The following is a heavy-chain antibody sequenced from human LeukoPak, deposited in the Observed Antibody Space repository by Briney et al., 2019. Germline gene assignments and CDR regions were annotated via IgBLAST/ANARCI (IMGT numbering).Heavy chain of an antibody. CDR3: ARGPYGDYVDAFDI. CDR1: GFIFRNYW. CDR2: INPNGITT. Sequence: GGSLRLSCAASGFIFRNYWMHWVRQAPGKGLVWVARINPNGITTTYTDSVKGRFTISRDNAKNTLYLQMNSLRDEDTAVYYCARGPYGDYVDAFDIWGQGTMVTVSS. D-gene: IGHD4-17*01. J-gene: IGHJ3*02. V-gene: IGHV3-74*01.